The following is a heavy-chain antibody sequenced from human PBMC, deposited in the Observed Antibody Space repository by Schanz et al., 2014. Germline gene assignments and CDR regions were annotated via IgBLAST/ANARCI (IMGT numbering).Heavy chain of an antibody. J-gene: IGHJ4*02. Sequence: QVQLLQSGAEVKKPGASMKVSCKASGYTFTTYYMLWVRQAPGQGREWMGIINPSGGSTRYGQKFQCRITITEDTTTSSVYMEWSSLRAADTSVYYCGRGFSRAYIDFWGQGALITVSS. CDR2: INPSGGST. D-gene: IGHD1-20*01. V-gene: IGHV1-46*03. CDR3: GRGFSRAYIDF. CDR1: GYTFTTYY.